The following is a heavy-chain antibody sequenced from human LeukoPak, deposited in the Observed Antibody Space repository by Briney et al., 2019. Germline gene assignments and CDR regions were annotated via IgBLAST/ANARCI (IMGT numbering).Heavy chain of an antibody. CDR3: ARETRYLRLGLDY. Sequence: SQTLSLTCTVSGGSISRGGYYWGWVRQPPGKGLEWVGYIYHSGSTYYNPSLKSRLTISVDRAKNQFSLKLRSVTAADTAVYYCARETRYLRLGLDYWGQGTLVTVSS. V-gene: IGHV4-30-2*01. J-gene: IGHJ4*02. D-gene: IGHD3-9*01. CDR2: IYHSGST. CDR1: GGSISRGGYY.